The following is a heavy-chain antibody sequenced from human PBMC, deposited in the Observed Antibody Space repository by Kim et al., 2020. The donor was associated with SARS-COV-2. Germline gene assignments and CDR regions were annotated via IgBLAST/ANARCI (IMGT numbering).Heavy chain of an antibody. J-gene: IGHJ6*02. V-gene: IGHV3-64D*06. Sequence: ADFVKGRFSVSRDNSKNTLYLQMSSLRTDDTAIYYCVRSPAAHYYYYGMDVWGQGTTVTVSS. D-gene: IGHD6-25*01. CDR3: VRSPAAHYYYYGMDV.